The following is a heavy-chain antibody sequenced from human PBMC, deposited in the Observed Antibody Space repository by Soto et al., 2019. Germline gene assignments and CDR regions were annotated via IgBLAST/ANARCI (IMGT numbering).Heavy chain of an antibody. Sequence: EVQLLESGGGLVQPGGSLRLSCAASGFTFGTYAMNWVRQAPGKGLEWVSGITGSGGSTYYADSVKGRCTISRDNSDNTLYLQMNSLRGDDTAVYYCAKDRSVDPSDWFDPWGQGTLVTVSS. CDR2: ITGSGGST. CDR1: GFTFGTYA. V-gene: IGHV3-23*01. J-gene: IGHJ5*02. CDR3: AKDRSVDPSDWFDP. D-gene: IGHD5-12*01.